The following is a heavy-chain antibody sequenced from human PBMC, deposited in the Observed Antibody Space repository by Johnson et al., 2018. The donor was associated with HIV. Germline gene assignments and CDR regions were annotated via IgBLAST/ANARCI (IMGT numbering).Heavy chain of an antibody. CDR2: IRYDGSNK. D-gene: IGHD6-13*01. CDR3: ARDSSSWRGTGAFDI. Sequence: VQLVESGGGVVQPGRSLRLSCAASGFTFSSYALHWVRQAPGKGLQWVAFIRYDGSNKYYADSVKGRFTISRDNSKNTLYLQMNSLRAEDTAVYYCARDSSSWRGTGAFDIWGQGTMVTVSS. CDR1: GFTFSSYA. J-gene: IGHJ3*02. V-gene: IGHV3-33*08.